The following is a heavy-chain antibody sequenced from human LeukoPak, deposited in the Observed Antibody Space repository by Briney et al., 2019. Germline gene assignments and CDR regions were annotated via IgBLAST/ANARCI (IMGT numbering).Heavy chain of an antibody. Sequence: SETLSLTCTVSGYSISSGYYWGWIRQPPGKGLEWIGSIYHSGSTYYNPSLKSRVTISVDTSKNQFSLKLSSVTAADTAVYYCARDGWGYAFDIWGQGTMVTVSS. CDR2: IYHSGST. V-gene: IGHV4-38-2*02. J-gene: IGHJ3*02. CDR3: ARDGWGYAFDI. D-gene: IGHD3-10*01. CDR1: GYSISSGYY.